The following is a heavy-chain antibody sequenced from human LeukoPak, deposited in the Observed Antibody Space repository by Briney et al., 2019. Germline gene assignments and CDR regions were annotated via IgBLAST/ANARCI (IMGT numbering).Heavy chain of an antibody. V-gene: IGHV3-66*01. J-gene: IGHJ4*02. CDR2: IYSGGST. Sequence: SGGSLRLSCAASGFTVSSNYMSWVRQAPGKGLEWVSVIYSGGSTYYADSVKGRFTISRDNSENTLYLQMNSLRAEDTAVYYCAREANYYYDSSGYRTVGYWGQGTLVTVSS. D-gene: IGHD3-22*01. CDR1: GFTVSSNY. CDR3: AREANYYYDSSGYRTVGY.